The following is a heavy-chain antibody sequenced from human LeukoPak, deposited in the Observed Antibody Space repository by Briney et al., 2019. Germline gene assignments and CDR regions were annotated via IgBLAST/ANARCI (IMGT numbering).Heavy chain of an antibody. D-gene: IGHD6-13*01. J-gene: IGHJ4*02. Sequence: LRLSCAASGFTFSSYAMSWVRQAPGKGLEWIGYIYYSGSTYYNPSLKSRVTISVDTSKNQFSLKLSSVTAADTAVYYCARAGFYSSSWTPFDYWGQGTLVTVSS. V-gene: IGHV4-30-4*08. CDR2: IYYSGST. CDR1: GFTFSSYA. CDR3: ARAGFYSSSWTPFDY.